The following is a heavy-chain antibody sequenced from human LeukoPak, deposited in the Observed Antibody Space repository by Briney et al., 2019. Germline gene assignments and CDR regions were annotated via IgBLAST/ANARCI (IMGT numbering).Heavy chain of an antibody. CDR2: IYYSGST. V-gene: IGHV4-59*08. CDR3: ARQLGYSYGNDY. D-gene: IGHD5-18*01. CDR1: GGSISSYY. J-gene: IGHJ4*02. Sequence: SETLSLTCTVSGGSISSYYWSWIRQPPGKGLEWIGYIYYSGSTNYNPSLKSRVTISVDTSKNQFSLKLSSVTAADTAVYYCARQLGYSYGNDYWGQGTLVTVSS.